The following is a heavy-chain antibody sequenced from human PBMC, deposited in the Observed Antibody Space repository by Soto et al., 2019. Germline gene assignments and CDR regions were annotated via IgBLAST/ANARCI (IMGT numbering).Heavy chain of an antibody. CDR1: GGSISSSSYY. J-gene: IGHJ6*02. CDR3: ARPLTMVRGVIADDYYGMDV. CDR2: IYYSGST. V-gene: IGHV4-39*01. D-gene: IGHD3-10*01. Sequence: PSGTLSLTCTVSGGSISSSSYYWGWIRQPPGKGLEWIGSIYYSGSTYYNPSLKSRVTISVDTSKNQFSLKLSSVTAADTAVYYCARPLTMVRGVIADDYYGMDVWGQGTTVTVSS.